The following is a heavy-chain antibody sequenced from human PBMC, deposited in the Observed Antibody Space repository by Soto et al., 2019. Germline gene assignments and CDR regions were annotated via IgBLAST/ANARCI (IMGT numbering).Heavy chain of an antibody. D-gene: IGHD6-13*01. CDR2: MNPNSGNT. CDR3: ARDWGIAAAGTSPRRNDY. J-gene: IGHJ4*02. V-gene: IGHV1-18*01. Sequence: WLEWMGWMNPNSGNTNYAQKLQGRVTMTTDTSTSTAYMELRSLRSDDTAVYYCARDWGIAAAGTSPRRNDYSGQGILVTLPS.